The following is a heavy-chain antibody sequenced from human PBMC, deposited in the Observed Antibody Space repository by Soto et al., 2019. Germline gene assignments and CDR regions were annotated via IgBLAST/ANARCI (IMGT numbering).Heavy chain of an antibody. CDR3: ARVGGVAARTFDY. J-gene: IGHJ4*02. Sequence: SETLSLTCTVSGGSISPFYWSWVRQPPGKGLEWIGYLYYSGNTNYNPSLKSRVTISVDASKNQVSLRLTSVTAADTAVYYCARVGGVAARTFDYWGQGIQVTVSS. V-gene: IGHV4-59*01. D-gene: IGHD2-15*01. CDR1: GGSISPFY. CDR2: LYYSGNT.